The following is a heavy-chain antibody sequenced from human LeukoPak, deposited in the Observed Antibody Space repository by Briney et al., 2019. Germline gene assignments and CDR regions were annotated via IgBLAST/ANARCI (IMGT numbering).Heavy chain of an antibody. J-gene: IGHJ4*02. CDR3: VRGNDYGGPHY. D-gene: IGHD4-23*01. Sequence: GGSLRLSCAVSGFTFSSYWMHWVRQAPGKGLVGVSRIGRDGSRINYADSVKGRFTISRDNGKNTLFLQMNSLRAEDAAVYYCVRGNDYGGPHYWGQGTLVTVSS. V-gene: IGHV3-74*01. CDR2: IGRDGSRI. CDR1: GFTFSSYW.